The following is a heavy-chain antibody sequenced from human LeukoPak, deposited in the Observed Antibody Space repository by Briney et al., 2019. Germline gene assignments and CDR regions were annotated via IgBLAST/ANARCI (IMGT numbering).Heavy chain of an antibody. CDR3: ARSRKQYCYYYMDV. V-gene: IGHV1-69*05. D-gene: IGHD1/OR15-1a*01. CDR1: GDTFINYA. CDR2: IIPIFGTT. Sequence: SVKVSCKASGDTFINYALSWVRQAPGQGLEWMGGIIPIFGTTNYAQKFQGRVTITTDESTSTAYMELSSLRSEDTAVYFCARSRKQYCYYYMDVWGKGTTVTVSS. J-gene: IGHJ6*03.